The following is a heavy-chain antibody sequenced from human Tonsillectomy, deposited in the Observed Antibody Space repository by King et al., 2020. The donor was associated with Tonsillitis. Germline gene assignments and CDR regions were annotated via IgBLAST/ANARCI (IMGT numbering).Heavy chain of an antibody. CDR3: ARDDSYSNYGAAY. D-gene: IGHD4-11*01. Sequence: QLQESGPGLVKPSETLSLTCTVSGYSISSGYYWGWIRQPPGKGLEWIGSIYHSGSTYYNPSLKSRVTISVDTSKNQFSLKLSSVTAADTAVYYCARDDSYSNYGAAYWGQGTLVTVSS. CDR1: GYSISSGYY. CDR2: IYHSGST. V-gene: IGHV4-38-2*02. J-gene: IGHJ4*02.